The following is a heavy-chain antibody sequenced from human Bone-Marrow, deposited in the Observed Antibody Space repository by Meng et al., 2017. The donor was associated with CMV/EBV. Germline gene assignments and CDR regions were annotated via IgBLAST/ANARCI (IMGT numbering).Heavy chain of an antibody. J-gene: IGHJ4*02. D-gene: IGHD6-6*01. CDR1: GFTFSSYW. V-gene: IGHV3-7*01. CDR3: ARDSWQLVSDY. Sequence: GESLKISCAASGFTFSSYWMSWVRQAPGKGLEWVANIKQDGSEKYYVDSVKGRFTISRDNAKNSLYLQMNSLRAEDTAVYYCARDSWQLVSDYWGQGTLVTFSS. CDR2: IKQDGSEK.